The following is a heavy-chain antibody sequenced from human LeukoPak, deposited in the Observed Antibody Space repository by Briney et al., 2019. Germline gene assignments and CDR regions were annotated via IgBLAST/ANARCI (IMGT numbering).Heavy chain of an antibody. CDR1: GYTFSGYY. Sequence: ASVKVSCKASGYTFSGYYIHWVRQAPGQGLEWMGWINPNSGGTNYAQKFQGRVTMTRDTSISTAYMELSRLRSDDTAVYYCARDLEGYYGSGSFQDYWGQGTLVTVSS. V-gene: IGHV1-2*02. D-gene: IGHD3-10*01. CDR2: INPNSGGT. J-gene: IGHJ4*02. CDR3: ARDLEGYYGSGSFQDY.